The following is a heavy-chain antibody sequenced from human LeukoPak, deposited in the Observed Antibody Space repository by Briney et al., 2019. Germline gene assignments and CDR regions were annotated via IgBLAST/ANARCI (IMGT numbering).Heavy chain of an antibody. CDR2: ISAYNGNT. J-gene: IGHJ4*02. V-gene: IGHV1-18*01. D-gene: IGHD6-13*01. CDR1: GYTFTSYG. CDR3: AREVGYSSSWTLFDY. Sequence: ASVKVSCKASGYTFTSYGISWVRQAPGQGLEWMGWISAYNGNTNYAQKLQGRVTMTTDTSTSTAYMELRSLRSEDTAVYYCAREVGYSSSWTLFDYWGQGTLVTVSS.